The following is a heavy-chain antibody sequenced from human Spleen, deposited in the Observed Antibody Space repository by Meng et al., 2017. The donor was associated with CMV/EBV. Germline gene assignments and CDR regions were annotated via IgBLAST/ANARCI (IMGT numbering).Heavy chain of an antibody. J-gene: IGHJ4*02. CDR1: GYSISSGYY. CDR3: ARDVPLSDTSGYYLDY. D-gene: IGHD5-12*01. CDR2: IYYSGST. V-gene: IGHV4-38-2*02. Sequence: SETLSLTCTVSGYSISSGYYWGWIRQPPGKGLEWMGSIYYSGSTYYNPSLKSRVTISIDTSKNQFSLRLRSVTAADTAVYYCARDVPLSDTSGYYLDYWGQGMLVTVSS.